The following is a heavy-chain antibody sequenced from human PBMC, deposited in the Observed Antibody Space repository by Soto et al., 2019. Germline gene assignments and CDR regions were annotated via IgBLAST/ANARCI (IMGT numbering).Heavy chain of an antibody. V-gene: IGHV3-23*01. Sequence: EVPLLESGGDVVRPGGSLRLSCAASGFTFSSYAMGWVRQAPGRGLEWVAGVSRAGTYTFYADSVRGRFSISRDNSRDTVDLYMNALRGDDTAVYFCVKYTVTGDLGESWGQGTLVSVSS. CDR1: GFTFSSYA. CDR2: VSRAGTYT. D-gene: IGHD3-16*01. J-gene: IGHJ5*02. CDR3: VKYTVTGDLGES.